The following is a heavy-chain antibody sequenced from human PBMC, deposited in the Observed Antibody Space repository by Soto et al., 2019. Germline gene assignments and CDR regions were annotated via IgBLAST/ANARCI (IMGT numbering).Heavy chain of an antibody. J-gene: IGHJ3*02. CDR3: ARVSGWYGVDSFDI. Sequence: LVKVSCKASGYTFTNYDIYWVRQATGQRLEWMGWMNPNADNTGYSEKLQGRVTMTRNTATSTAYMELSSLTSEDTAVYYCARVSGWYGVDSFDIWGQGTLVTVSS. D-gene: IGHD6-19*01. CDR1: GYTFTNYD. CDR2: MNPNADNT. V-gene: IGHV1-8*01.